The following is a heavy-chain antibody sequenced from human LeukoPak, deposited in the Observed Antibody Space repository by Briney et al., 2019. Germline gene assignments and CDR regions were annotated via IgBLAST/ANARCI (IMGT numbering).Heavy chain of an antibody. D-gene: IGHD6-6*01. J-gene: IGHJ4*02. CDR3: ARAVAARVDY. CDR2: INHSGST. V-gene: IGHV4-39*07. CDR1: GGSVSSTTYY. Sequence: SETLSLTCTVSGGSVSSTTYYWSWIRQPPGKGLEWIGEINHSGSTNYNPSLRSRVTISVDTSKNQFSLKLSSVTAADTAVYYCARAVAARVDYWGQGTLVTVSS.